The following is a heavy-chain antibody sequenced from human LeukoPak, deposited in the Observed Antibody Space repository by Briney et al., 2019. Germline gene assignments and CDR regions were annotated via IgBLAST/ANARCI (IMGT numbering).Heavy chain of an antibody. CDR1: GYTFTRYW. CDR2: IYPGDSDT. CDR3: VRTSGWYSSWFDP. V-gene: IGHV5-51*01. J-gene: IGHJ5*02. Sequence: GESLKISCKGSGYTFTRYWIGWVRQMPRKGLEWMAIIYPGDSDTRYSPSFQGQVTISVDKSISTAYMQWSSLKASDTAIYYCVRTSGWYSSWFDPWGQGTLVTVSS. D-gene: IGHD6-19*01.